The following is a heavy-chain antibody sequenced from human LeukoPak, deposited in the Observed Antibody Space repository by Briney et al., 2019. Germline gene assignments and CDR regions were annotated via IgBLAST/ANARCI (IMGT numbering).Heavy chain of an antibody. CDR1: GYTFTSYG. CDR2: ISAYNGNT. CDR3: ARNEGYGSGSYYRREYMDV. J-gene: IGHJ6*03. V-gene: IGHV1-18*01. D-gene: IGHD3-10*01. Sequence: ASVKVSCKASGYTFTSYGISWVRQAPGQGLEWMGWISAYNGNTNYAQKLQGRVTMTTDTSTSTAYMELRSLRSDDTAVYYCARNEGYGSGSYYRREYMDVWGKGTTVTISS.